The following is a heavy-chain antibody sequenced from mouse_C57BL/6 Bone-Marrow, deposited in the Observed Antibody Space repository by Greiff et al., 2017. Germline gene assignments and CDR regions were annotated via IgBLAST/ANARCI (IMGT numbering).Heavy chain of an antibody. J-gene: IGHJ2*01. D-gene: IGHD1-1*01. Sequence: QVQLQQSGAELVKPGASVKMSCKASGYTFTSYWITWVKQRPGQGLEWIGDIYPGSGSTNYNEKFKSTATLTVDTSSSTAYMQLSSLTSEDSAVYYCASDYYGSSSFDYWGQGTTLTVSS. CDR2: IYPGSGST. V-gene: IGHV1-55*01. CDR3: ASDYYGSSSFDY. CDR1: GYTFTSYW.